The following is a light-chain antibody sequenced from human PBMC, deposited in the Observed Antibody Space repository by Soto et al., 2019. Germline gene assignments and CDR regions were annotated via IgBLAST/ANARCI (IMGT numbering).Light chain of an antibody. CDR3: QQSYSAPLT. J-gene: IGKJ4*01. CDR1: QSISTY. V-gene: IGKV1-39*01. Sequence: DIQMTQSPSSLSASVGDRVTITCRASQSISTYLNWDQQKPGKAPKLLIYAASSLRSRIPSRFSGIGSGTDFTLTISSLQPEDFATYYCQQSYSAPLTFFGGTKVEVK. CDR2: AAS.